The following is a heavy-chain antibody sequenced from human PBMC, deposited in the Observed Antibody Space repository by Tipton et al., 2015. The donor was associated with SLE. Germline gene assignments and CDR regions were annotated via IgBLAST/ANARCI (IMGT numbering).Heavy chain of an antibody. CDR1: GGSISSSSYY. CDR2: IYYSGST. D-gene: IGHD1-7*01. V-gene: IGHV4-39*07. CDR3: ARVGITGTTWDWYFDL. J-gene: IGHJ2*01. Sequence: LRLSCTVSGGSISSSSYYWGWIRQPPGKGLEWIGSIYYSGSTYYNPSLKSRVTISVDTSKNQFSLNLTSVTAADTAVYYCARVGITGTTWDWYFDLWGRGTLVTVSS.